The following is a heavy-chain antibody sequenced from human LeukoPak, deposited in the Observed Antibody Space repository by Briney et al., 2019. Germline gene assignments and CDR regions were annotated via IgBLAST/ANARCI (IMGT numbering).Heavy chain of an antibody. CDR3: ARGDYMIVVLKGRWFDP. V-gene: IGHV4-34*01. CDR1: GGSFSGYY. J-gene: IGHJ5*02. Sequence: SETLSLTCAVYGGSFSGYYWSWIRQPPGKGLEWIGEINHSGSTNYNPSLKSRVTISVDTSKNQFSLKLSSVTAADTAVYYCARGDYMIVVLKGRWFDPWGQGTLVTVSS. CDR2: INHSGST. D-gene: IGHD3-22*01.